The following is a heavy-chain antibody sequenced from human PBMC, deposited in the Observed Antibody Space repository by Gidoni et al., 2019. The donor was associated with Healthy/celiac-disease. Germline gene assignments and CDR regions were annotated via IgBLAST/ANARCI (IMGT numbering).Heavy chain of an antibody. CDR2: IWYDGSNK. Sequence: QVQLVESGGGVVQPGRSPRLSCAASGLTFSSYGMPWVRQAPGKGMECVAVIWYDGSNKYYADSVKGRFTISRDNSKNTLYLQMNSLRAEDTAVYYCAREGGYYGSGSSYYYYYMDVWGKGTTVTVSS. CDR3: AREGGYYGSGSSYYYYYMDV. V-gene: IGHV3-33*01. D-gene: IGHD3-10*01. CDR1: GLTFSSYG. J-gene: IGHJ6*03.